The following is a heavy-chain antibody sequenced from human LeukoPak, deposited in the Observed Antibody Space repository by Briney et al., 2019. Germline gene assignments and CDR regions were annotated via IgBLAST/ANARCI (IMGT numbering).Heavy chain of an antibody. CDR3: ARDPGYSYGTTSHYGMDV. CDR1: GYTFTSYY. D-gene: IGHD5-18*01. CDR2: INPSGGST. V-gene: IGHV1-46*01. Sequence: ASVKVSCKASGYTFTSYYMHWVRQAPGQGLEWMGIINPSGGSTSYAQKFQGKVTMTRDTSTSTVYMELSSLRSEDTAVYYCARDPGYSYGTTSHYGMDVWGQGTTVIVSS. J-gene: IGHJ6*02.